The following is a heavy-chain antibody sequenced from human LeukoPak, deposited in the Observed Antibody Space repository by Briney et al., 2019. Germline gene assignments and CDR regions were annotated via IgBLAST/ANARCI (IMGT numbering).Heavy chain of an antibody. CDR1: GFTFNNYA. CDR3: AKAGSGSYYNYGFDY. V-gene: IGHV3-23*01. D-gene: IGHD3-10*01. Sequence: SGGSLRLSCAASGFTFNNYAMNWVRQAPGKGLEWVSAISGSGGSTYYADSVKGRFTISRDNSENTLHLQMNSLRAEDTAVYYCAKAGSGSYYNYGFDYWGQGTLVAVSS. J-gene: IGHJ4*02. CDR2: ISGSGGST.